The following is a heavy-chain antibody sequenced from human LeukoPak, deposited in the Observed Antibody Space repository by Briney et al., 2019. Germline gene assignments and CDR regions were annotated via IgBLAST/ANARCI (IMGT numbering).Heavy chain of an antibody. CDR3: ARGTIAAAGAEYFQH. CDR2: MNPNSGNT. V-gene: IGHV1-8*01. Sequence: ASVKVSCKASGYTFTSYDINWVRQATGQGLEWMGWMNPNSGNTGYAQKFQGRVTMTRNTSISTAYMELSSLRSEDTAVYYCARGTIAAAGAEYFQHWGQGTLVTVSS. J-gene: IGHJ1*01. D-gene: IGHD6-13*01. CDR1: GYTFTSYD.